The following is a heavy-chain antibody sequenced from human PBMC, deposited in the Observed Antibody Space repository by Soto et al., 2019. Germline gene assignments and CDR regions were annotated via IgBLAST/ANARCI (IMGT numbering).Heavy chain of an antibody. J-gene: IGHJ4*02. CDR2: ISWNSNRK. D-gene: IGHD3-22*01. Sequence: GGSLRLSCAASGFTFDDYARHWVRQAPGKGLEWVSTISWNSNRKGYADSVRGRFTISRDNAKNSLYLQVNSLRAEDTALYYCVKGYYYDSGYYFDYWGQGTLVTVSS. V-gene: IGHV3-9*01. CDR3: VKGYYYDSGYYFDY. CDR1: GFTFDDYA.